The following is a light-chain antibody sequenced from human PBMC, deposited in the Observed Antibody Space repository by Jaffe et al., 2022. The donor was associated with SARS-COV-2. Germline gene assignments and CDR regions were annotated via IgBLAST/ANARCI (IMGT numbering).Light chain of an antibody. V-gene: IGLV2-14*01. Sequence: QSALTQPASVSGSPGQSITISCTGTSSDVGGYNYVSWYQQHPGKAPKLMIYEVSNRPSGVSNRFSGSKSGNTASLSISGLQAEDEADYYCNSYTRNTLVFGGGTKLTVL. CDR3: NSYTRNTLV. CDR2: EVS. CDR1: SSDVGGYNY. J-gene: IGLJ2*01.